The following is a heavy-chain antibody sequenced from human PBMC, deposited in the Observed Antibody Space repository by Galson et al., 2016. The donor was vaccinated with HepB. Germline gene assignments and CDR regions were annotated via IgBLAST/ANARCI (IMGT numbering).Heavy chain of an antibody. V-gene: IGHV3-7*01. Sequence: SLRLSCAASGFTFTDYWMSWVRQAPGKGLEFVANIRQDGSETSYVASVKGRFTISRDNAKDSLYLQMSSLRVHDTAVYYCAREGSGGFDHWGQGTLVTVSS. CDR3: AREGSGGFDH. CDR1: GFTFTDYW. D-gene: IGHD3-16*01. J-gene: IGHJ4*02. CDR2: IRQDGSET.